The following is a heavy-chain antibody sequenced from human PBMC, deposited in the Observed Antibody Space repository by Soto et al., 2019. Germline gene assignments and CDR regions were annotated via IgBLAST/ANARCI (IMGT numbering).Heavy chain of an antibody. V-gene: IGHV4-34*01. Sequence: PSETLSLTCAVYGGSFSGYYWSWIRQPPGKGLEWIGEINHSGSTNYNPSLKSRVTISVDTSKNQFSLKLSSVTAADTAVYYCARVRLLGYCSGGSCYTMHFDYWGQGTLVTVSS. D-gene: IGHD2-15*01. J-gene: IGHJ4*02. CDR2: INHSGST. CDR1: GGSFSGYY. CDR3: ARVRLLGYCSGGSCYTMHFDY.